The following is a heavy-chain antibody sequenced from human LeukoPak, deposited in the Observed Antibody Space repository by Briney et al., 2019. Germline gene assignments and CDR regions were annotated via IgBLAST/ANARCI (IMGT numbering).Heavy chain of an antibody. CDR3: ARVKSYGGDGIDY. Sequence: GGSLRLSCAASGFTFSSYAMSWVRQAPGKGLEWVSAISGSGGSTYYADSVKGRFTISRDNSKNSLYLQMNSLRAEDTAVYYCARVKSYGGDGIDYWGQGTLVTVSS. CDR2: ISGSGGST. D-gene: IGHD2-21*02. V-gene: IGHV3-23*01. CDR1: GFTFSSYA. J-gene: IGHJ4*02.